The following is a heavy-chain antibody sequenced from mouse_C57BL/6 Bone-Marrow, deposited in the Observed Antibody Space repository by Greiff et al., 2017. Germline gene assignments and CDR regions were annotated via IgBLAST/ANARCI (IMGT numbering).Heavy chain of an antibody. CDR3: TRGYDYADREFDY. D-gene: IGHD2-4*01. J-gene: IGHJ2*01. V-gene: IGHV6-6*01. Sequence: EVQLQESGGGLVQPGGSMKLSCAASGFTFSDAWMDWVRQSPEKGLEWVAEIRNKANNHATYYAESVKGRFTISRDDSKSSVYLQMNSLRAEDTGIYYCTRGYDYADREFDYWGQGTTLTVSS. CDR2: IRNKANNHAT. CDR1: GFTFSDAW.